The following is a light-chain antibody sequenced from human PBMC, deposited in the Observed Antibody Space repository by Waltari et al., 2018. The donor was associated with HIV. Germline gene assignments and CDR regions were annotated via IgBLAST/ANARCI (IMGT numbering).Light chain of an antibody. Sequence: NFMLTQPHSVSESPGKTVTISCTRSSCSHATHSVQWYQQHPGSSPITVSDEDDQRASGIPDRFSASFDSSSNSASLTISGLKAEDEADYYCQSYDSSNVVFGGGTQLTVL. V-gene: IGLV6-57*01. CDR3: QSYDSSNVV. CDR2: EDD. J-gene: IGLJ7*01. CDR1: SCSHATHS.